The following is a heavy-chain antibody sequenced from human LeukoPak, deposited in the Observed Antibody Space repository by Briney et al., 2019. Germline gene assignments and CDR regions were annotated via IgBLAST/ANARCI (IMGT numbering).Heavy chain of an antibody. Sequence: HPGGSLRLSCAASGFSVSSNYMSWVRQAPGKGLEWVSVLYSGGSTYYADSVKGRFTISRDNSKNTLYLQMNSLRAEDTAVYYCARSVPAAIPYYYGMDVWGQGTTVTVSS. J-gene: IGHJ6*02. CDR2: LYSGGST. D-gene: IGHD2-2*02. V-gene: IGHV3-53*01. CDR1: GFSVSSNY. CDR3: ARSVPAAIPYYYGMDV.